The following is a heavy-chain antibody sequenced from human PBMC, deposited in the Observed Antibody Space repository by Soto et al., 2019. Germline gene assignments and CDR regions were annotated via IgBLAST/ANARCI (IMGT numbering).Heavy chain of an antibody. V-gene: IGHV1-2*04. J-gene: IGHJ4*02. CDR3: ARDLRYYDSSGLLDY. CDR2: INPNSGGT. CDR1: GYTFTGYY. D-gene: IGHD3-22*01. Sequence: ASVKVSCKASGYTFTGYYMHWVRQAPGQGLEWMGWINPNSGGTNYEQKFQGWVTMTRDTSISTAYMELSRLRSDDTAVYYCARDLRYYDSSGLLDYWGQGTLVTVSS.